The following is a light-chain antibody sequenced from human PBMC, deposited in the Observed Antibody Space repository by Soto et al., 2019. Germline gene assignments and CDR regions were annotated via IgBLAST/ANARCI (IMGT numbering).Light chain of an antibody. J-gene: IGLJ2*01. V-gene: IGLV6-57*04. CDR2: EDN. CDR3: QSYHSGDVV. Sequence: NFMLTPPHSVSESPGKTVIISCTRSSGSIASNYVQWYQQRPGSAPTPVIYEDNERPSGVPDRFSGSIDSSSNSASLTISGLKTDDEADYYCQSYHSGDVVFGGGTKLTVL. CDR1: SGSIASNY.